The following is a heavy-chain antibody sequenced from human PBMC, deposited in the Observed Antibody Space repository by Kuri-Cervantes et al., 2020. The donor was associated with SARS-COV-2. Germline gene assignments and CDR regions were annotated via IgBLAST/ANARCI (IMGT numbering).Heavy chain of an antibody. V-gene: IGHV2-5*02. CDR2: IYWDDDK. J-gene: IGHJ3*02. D-gene: IGHD3-22*01. Sequence: SGPTLVKPTQTLTLTCTFSVFSLSTSGVGVGWIRQPPGEALEWLTYIYWDDDKRYSASVKCRFTITKDTSKTQVLVTMTNMDPVDTYTYYCAQTYYYDSSWGAFDIWGQGTMVTVSS. CDR3: AQTYYYDSSWGAFDI. CDR1: VFSLSTSGVG.